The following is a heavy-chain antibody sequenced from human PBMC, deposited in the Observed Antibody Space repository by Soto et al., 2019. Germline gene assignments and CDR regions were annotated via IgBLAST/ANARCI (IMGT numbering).Heavy chain of an antibody. J-gene: IGHJ4*02. CDR2: INPRSGNT. Sequence: ASVKVSCKASGYMFTDYFMHWVRQAPGQGLEWMGIINPRSGNTDYSQKFQGRVSITADASTSTAYLELSSLRSEDSAVYYCARDYTSSYNYDSTNYGYFDFWGLGTLVTVSS. CDR1: GYMFTDYF. V-gene: IGHV1-46*01. CDR3: ARDYTSSYNYDSTNYGYFDF. D-gene: IGHD3-22*01.